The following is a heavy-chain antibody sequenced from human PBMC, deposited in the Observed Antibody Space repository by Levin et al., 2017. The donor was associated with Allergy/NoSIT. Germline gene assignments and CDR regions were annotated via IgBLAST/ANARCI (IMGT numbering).Heavy chain of an antibody. Sequence: ASVKVSCKASGYTFTGYYLHWVRQAPGQGLEWMGRINPNSGGTNYAQNFQGRVTLTRDTSISTAYMELSRLRSDDTAVYYCASGNCGGDCYFDYWGQGTLVTVSS. CDR2: INPNSGGT. CDR1: GYTFTGYY. J-gene: IGHJ4*02. V-gene: IGHV1-2*06. CDR3: ASGNCGGDCYFDY. D-gene: IGHD2-21*02.